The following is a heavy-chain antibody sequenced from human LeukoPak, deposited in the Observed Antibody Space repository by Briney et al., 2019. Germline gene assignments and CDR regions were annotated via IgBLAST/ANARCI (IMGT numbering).Heavy chain of an antibody. D-gene: IGHD4-17*01. J-gene: IGHJ6*03. CDR3: AKDMSTVSYFYYMDV. CDR2: IRYDGSNK. V-gene: IGHV3-30*02. CDR1: GFTFSNYG. Sequence: TGGSLRLSCAASGFTFSNYGMHWVRQAPGKGLESVAFIRYDGSNKYYADSVKGRFTISRDNSKNTLYLQMNSLRAEDTAVYYCAKDMSTVSYFYYMDVWGKGTTVTISS.